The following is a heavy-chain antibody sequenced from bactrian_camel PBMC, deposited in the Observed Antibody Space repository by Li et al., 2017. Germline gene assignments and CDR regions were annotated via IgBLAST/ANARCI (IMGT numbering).Heavy chain of an antibody. CDR2: VDAAGRT. D-gene: IGHD3*01. J-gene: IGHJ4*01. V-gene: IGHV3S63*01. CDR1: GYSQPDYL. CDR3: AASRPGGVWRPLNEDYYGY. Sequence: HVQLVESGGGSVQAGGSLTLSCTASGYSQPDYLIGWFRQNRGTDRNDREGVAAVDAAGRTAYGNSVRGRFTISKNRGANTATLQMNSLKPDDTAMYYCAASRPGGVWRPLNEDYYGYWGQGTQVTVS.